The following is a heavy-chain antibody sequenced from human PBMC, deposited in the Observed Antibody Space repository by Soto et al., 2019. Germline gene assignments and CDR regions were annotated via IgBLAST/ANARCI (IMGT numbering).Heavy chain of an antibody. Sequence: PGGSLRLSCVASGFAFSSTGIHWVRQAPGKGLEWVSIIWYDGSNKYYADSVKGRFTISRDNSKNPLYLQMNTLRAEDTAVYYCAKDQLTTGTFGDYSMDVWGQGTAVTVSS. CDR1: GFAFSSTG. D-gene: IGHD4-4*01. CDR3: AKDQLTTGTFGDYSMDV. J-gene: IGHJ6*02. CDR2: IWYDGSNK. V-gene: IGHV3-30*02.